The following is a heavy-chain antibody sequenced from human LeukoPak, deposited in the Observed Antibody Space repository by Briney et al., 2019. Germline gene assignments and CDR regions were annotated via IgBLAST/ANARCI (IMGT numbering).Heavy chain of an antibody. D-gene: IGHD3-10*01. Sequence: SETLSLTCAVYGGSFSGYYWSWIRQPPGKGLEWIGEINHSGSTNYNPSLKSRVTISVDTSKNQFSLKLSSVSAADTAVYYCASRPRYGSGSWPLDYWGQGTLVTVSS. CDR3: ASRPRYGSGSWPLDY. V-gene: IGHV4-34*01. J-gene: IGHJ4*02. CDR1: GGSFSGYY. CDR2: INHSGST.